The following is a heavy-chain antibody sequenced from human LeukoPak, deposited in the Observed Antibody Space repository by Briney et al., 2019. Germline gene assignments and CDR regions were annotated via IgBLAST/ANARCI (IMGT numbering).Heavy chain of an antibody. Sequence: PGGSLRLSCAASGFTFDDYAMHWVRQAPGKGLEWVSGISWNSGSIGYADSVKGRFTISRVNAKNSLYLQMNSLRAEDTALYYCAKDRPVATMEWTFDYWGQGTLVTVSS. D-gene: IGHD5-12*01. J-gene: IGHJ4*02. CDR1: GFTFDDYA. V-gene: IGHV3-9*01. CDR2: ISWNSGSI. CDR3: AKDRPVATMEWTFDY.